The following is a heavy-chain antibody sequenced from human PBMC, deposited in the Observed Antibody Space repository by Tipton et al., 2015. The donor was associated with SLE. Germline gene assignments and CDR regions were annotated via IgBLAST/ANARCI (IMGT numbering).Heavy chain of an antibody. V-gene: IGHV4-59*11. CDR2: IFYSGST. Sequence: TLSLTCIVSGVSISSHYWSWIRQPPGKGLEWIGYIFYSGSTNYNPSLKSRVTISVDTSKNQFSLKLTSVTSADTAVYYCARVDGDYGDAFDIWGQGTLVTVSS. CDR3: ARVDGDYGDAFDI. J-gene: IGHJ3*02. CDR1: GVSISSHY. D-gene: IGHD4-17*01.